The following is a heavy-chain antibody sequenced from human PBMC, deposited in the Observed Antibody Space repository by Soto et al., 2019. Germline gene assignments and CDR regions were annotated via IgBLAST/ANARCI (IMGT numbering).Heavy chain of an antibody. CDR3: ARESIAVAGTFDH. D-gene: IGHD6-19*01. CDR2: IYYSGIT. J-gene: IGHJ4*02. Sequence: SETLSLTCTVSGGSISGYYWSWIRQPPGKGLEWIGYIYYSGITSYNPSLKSRVTISVDTSKNQFSLKLSSVTAADTAVYYCARESIAVAGTFDHWGQGTLVTVSS. V-gene: IGHV4-59*01. CDR1: GGSISGYY.